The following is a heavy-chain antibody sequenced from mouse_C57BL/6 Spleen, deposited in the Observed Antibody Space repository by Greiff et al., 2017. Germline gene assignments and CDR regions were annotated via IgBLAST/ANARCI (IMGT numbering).Heavy chain of an antibody. CDR1: GYTFTSYW. CDR2: IDPSDSYT. CDR3: ASDRDSSGPYYVDY. J-gene: IGHJ2*02. V-gene: IGHV1-69*01. Sequence: QVQLQQPGAELVMPGASVKLSCKASGYTFTSYWMHWVKQRPGQGLEWIGEIDPSDSYTNYNQKFKGKSTLTVDKSSSTAYMQLSSLTSEDSAVYYCASDRDSSGPYYVDYWGQGTSLTVSS. D-gene: IGHD3-2*02.